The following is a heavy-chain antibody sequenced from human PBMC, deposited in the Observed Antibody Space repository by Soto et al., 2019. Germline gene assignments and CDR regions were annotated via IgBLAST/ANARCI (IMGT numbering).Heavy chain of an antibody. CDR3: ARGVGYCSGGSCYISENYFDY. Sequence: PSETLSLTCTVSGGSISSGGYYWSWIRQHPGKGLEWIGYIYYSGSTYYNPSLKSRVTISVDTSKNQFSLKLSSVTAADTAVYYCARGVGYCSGGSCYISENYFDYWGQGTLVTVSS. V-gene: IGHV4-31*03. D-gene: IGHD2-15*01. CDR2: IYYSGST. J-gene: IGHJ4*02. CDR1: GGSISSGGYY.